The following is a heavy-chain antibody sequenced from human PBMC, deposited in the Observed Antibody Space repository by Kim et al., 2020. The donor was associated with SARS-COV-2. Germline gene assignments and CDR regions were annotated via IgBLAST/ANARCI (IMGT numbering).Heavy chain of an antibody. V-gene: IGHV1-3*01. CDR3: ARGGRVVPASVSRYNAMDV. D-gene: IGHD2-2*01. CDR1: GYTFTDYG. CDR2: INAGNGGT. J-gene: IGHJ6*02. Sequence: ASVKVSCKASGYTFTDYGIHWVRQARGQRLEGMGWINAGNGGTQYSQKFQGRVTITRDTSANTVYMELSSLRFEDSAAYYCARGGRVVPASVSRYNAMDVWGQGTTVTVSS.